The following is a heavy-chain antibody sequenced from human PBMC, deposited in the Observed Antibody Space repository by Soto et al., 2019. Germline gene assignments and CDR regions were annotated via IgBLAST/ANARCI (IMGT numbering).Heavy chain of an antibody. CDR2: INHSGST. CDR3: ARGGLMVRGFDP. D-gene: IGHD3-10*01. CDR1: GGSFSGYY. Sequence: QVQLQQWGAGLLKPSETLSLTCAVYGGSFSGYYWSWIRQPPGKGLEWIGEINHSGSTNYNPSLKSRVTISVDTSKNQFSLKLSSVTAADTAVYYCARGGLMVRGFDPWGQGTLVTVSS. V-gene: IGHV4-34*01. J-gene: IGHJ5*02.